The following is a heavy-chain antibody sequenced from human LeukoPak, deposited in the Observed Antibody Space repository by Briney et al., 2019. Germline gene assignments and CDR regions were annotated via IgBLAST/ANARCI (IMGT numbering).Heavy chain of an antibody. V-gene: IGHV1-18*01. D-gene: IGHD2-2*02. CDR1: GYTFTSYG. J-gene: IGHJ4*02. Sequence: ASVTVSCKASGYTFTSYGISWVRQAPGQGLEWMGWISAYNCNTDYAQKLQCRVTMTTDTSTSTAYMELRSLRSDDTAVYYCARVPAAIPDPYFDYWGQGTLVTVSS. CDR3: ARVPAAIPDPYFDY. CDR2: ISAYNCNT.